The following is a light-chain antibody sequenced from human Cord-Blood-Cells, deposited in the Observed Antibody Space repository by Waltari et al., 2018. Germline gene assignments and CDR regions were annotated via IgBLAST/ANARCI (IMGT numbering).Light chain of an antibody. CDR2: DAS. V-gene: IGKV3-11*01. CDR3: QQRSNWPYT. CDR1: QSVSSY. Sequence: EIVLTQSPATLSLNPGERATLSCRASQSVSSYLALYQQKPGQAPRLLIYDASNRATCIPARFSGSGSGTDFTLTISSLEPEDFAVYYCQQRSNWPYTFGQGTKLEIK. J-gene: IGKJ2*01.